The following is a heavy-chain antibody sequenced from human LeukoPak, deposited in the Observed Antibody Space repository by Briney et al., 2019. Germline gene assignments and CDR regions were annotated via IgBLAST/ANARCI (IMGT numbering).Heavy chain of an antibody. CDR2: ISSSGSTI. CDR1: GFTFSDYY. D-gene: IGHD4-17*01. Sequence: GGSLRLSCAASGFTFSDYYMSWIRQAPGKGLEWVSYISSSGSTIYYADSVKGRFTISRDNAKNSLYLQMNSLRAEDTAVYYCARRCDTTVSYFSWFDPWGQGTLVTVSS. J-gene: IGHJ5*02. V-gene: IGHV3-11*01. CDR3: ARRCDTTVSYFSWFDP.